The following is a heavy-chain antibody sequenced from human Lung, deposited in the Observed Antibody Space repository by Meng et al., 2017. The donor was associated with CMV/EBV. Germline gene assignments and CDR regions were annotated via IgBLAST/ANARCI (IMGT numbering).Heavy chain of an antibody. CDR3: ARYYHDVWRSYRLNWYFDL. D-gene: IGHD3-16*02. J-gene: IGHJ2*01. V-gene: IGHV3-21*01. Sequence: TFSSYSMNWVRQAPVKGLEWVSSISSSSSYIYYADSVKGRFTISRDNAKNSLYLQMNSLRAEDTAVYYCARYYHDVWRSYRLNWYFDLWGRGTLVTVSS. CDR1: TFSSYS. CDR2: ISSSSSYI.